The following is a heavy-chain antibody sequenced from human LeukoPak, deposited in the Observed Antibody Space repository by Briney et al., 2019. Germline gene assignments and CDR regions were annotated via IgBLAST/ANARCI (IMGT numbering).Heavy chain of an antibody. J-gene: IGHJ4*02. CDR2: IRYDGRNK. V-gene: IGHV3-30*02. CDR3: ARDQDEAYWSGFDS. CDR1: GFTFSTYG. D-gene: IGHD3-3*01. Sequence: PGGSLRLSCAASGFTFSTYGMHWVRQAPGKGLEWVAFIRYDGRNKYYADSVKGRFTISRDNAKNTLYLQMNSLRAEDTAVYYCARDQDEAYWSGFDSWGQGTLVTVSS.